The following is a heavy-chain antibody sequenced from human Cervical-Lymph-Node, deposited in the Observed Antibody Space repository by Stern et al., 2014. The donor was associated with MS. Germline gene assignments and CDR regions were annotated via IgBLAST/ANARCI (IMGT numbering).Heavy chain of an antibody. Sequence: EVHLVESGPEVKRPGESLKISCQASGYTFTSYWIGWVRQMPGKGLEWIAIIFPGGSDIRYSPSFQGQVTISADKSSSTAYLQWNNLKASDTDIYYCARQRYFDYWGQGTPVTVSS. V-gene: IGHV5-51*01. CDR3: ARQRYFDY. CDR2: IFPGGSDI. CDR1: GYTFTSYW. J-gene: IGHJ4*02.